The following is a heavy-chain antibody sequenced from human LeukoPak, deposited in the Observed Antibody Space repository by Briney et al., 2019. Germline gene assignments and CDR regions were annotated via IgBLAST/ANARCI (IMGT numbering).Heavy chain of an antibody. J-gene: IGHJ6*02. CDR3: ARYYGDYYYYYGMDV. V-gene: IGHV3-7*03. CDR1: GFTFSSYW. CDR2: INHNGNVN. D-gene: IGHD4-17*01. Sequence: GGSLRLSCAASGFTFSSYWLNWARQAPGKGLEWVASINHNGNVNYYVDSVKGRFTISRDNAKNSLYLQMSNLRAEDTAVYYCARYYGDYYYYYGMDVWGQGTTVTVSS.